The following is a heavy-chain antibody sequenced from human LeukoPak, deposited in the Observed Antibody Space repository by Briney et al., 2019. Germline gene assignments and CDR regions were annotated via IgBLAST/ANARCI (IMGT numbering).Heavy chain of an antibody. J-gene: IGHJ4*02. CDR3: ARAWWSGSPAY. V-gene: IGHV3-53*01. CDR1: GFAVSSNY. CDR2: IYSGGST. Sequence: QPGGSLRLSCAASGFAVSSNYMSWVRQAPGKGLEWVSVIYSGGSTYYADSVKGRFTISRDNAKNSLYLQMNSLRAEDTAVYYCARAWWSGSPAYWGQGTLVTVSS. D-gene: IGHD3-3*01.